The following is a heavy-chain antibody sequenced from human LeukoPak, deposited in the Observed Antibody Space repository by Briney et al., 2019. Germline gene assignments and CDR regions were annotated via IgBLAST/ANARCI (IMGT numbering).Heavy chain of an antibody. CDR1: GFTFSSYS. Sequence: PGGSLRLSCAASGFTFSSYSMNWVRQAPGKGLEWVSYISSSSSTIYYADSVKGRFTISRDNAKNSLYLQMNSLRAEDTAVYYCARRAGAYSHPYDYWGQGTWSPSP. V-gene: IGHV3-48*01. D-gene: IGHD4/OR15-4a*01. J-gene: IGHJ4*02. CDR2: ISSSSSTI. CDR3: ARRAGAYSHPYDY.